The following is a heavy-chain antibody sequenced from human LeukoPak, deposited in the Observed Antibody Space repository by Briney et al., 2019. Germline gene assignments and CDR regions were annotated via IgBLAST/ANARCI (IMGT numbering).Heavy chain of an antibody. V-gene: IGHV3-11*01. CDR3: ARAGRASGPSWGDYYYYFYMDV. CDR1: GFTFSDYY. D-gene: IGHD7-27*01. J-gene: IGHJ6*03. Sequence: GGSLRLSCAASGFTFSDYYMSWIRQAPGKGLEWVSYISSSGSTIYYADSVKGRFTISRDNAKNSLYLQMNSLRAEDTALYYCARAGRASGPSWGDYYYYFYMDVWGKGTTVTVSS. CDR2: ISSSGSTI.